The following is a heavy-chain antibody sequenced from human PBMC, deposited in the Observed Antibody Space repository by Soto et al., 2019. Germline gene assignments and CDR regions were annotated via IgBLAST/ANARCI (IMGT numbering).Heavy chain of an antibody. CDR2: MNPNSGNT. D-gene: IGHD3-10*01. CDR3: VRVMVRGAMAHYYYYGMDV. V-gene: IGHV1-8*01. CDR1: GYTFTSYD. Sequence: ASVKVSCKASGYTFTSYDINWVRQATGQGLEWMGWMNPNSGNTGYAQKFQGKVTMTRNTSISTAYMELSSLRSEDTAVYYCVRVMVRGAMAHYYYYGMDVWGQGTTVTVSS. J-gene: IGHJ6*02.